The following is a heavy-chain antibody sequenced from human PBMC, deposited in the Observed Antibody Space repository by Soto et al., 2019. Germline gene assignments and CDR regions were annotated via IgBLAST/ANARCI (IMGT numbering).Heavy chain of an antibody. CDR1: GGSISSYY. CDR2: IYYSGST. D-gene: IGHD2-8*02. V-gene: IGHV4-59*01. J-gene: IGHJ6*02. Sequence: SETLSLTCTVSGGSISSYYWSWIRQPPGKGLEWIGYIYYSGSTNYNPSLKSRVTISVDTSKNQFSLKLSSVTAADTAVYYCARRGYHAGSVGYDTRYPDYYALDVWGRAATVTV. CDR3: ARRGYHAGSVGYDTRYPDYYALDV.